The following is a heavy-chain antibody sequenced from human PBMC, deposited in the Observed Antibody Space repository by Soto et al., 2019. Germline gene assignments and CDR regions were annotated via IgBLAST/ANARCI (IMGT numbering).Heavy chain of an antibody. D-gene: IGHD4-17*01. CDR1: GFTVSSHY. CDR3: ATPVTRLISFDL. J-gene: IGHJ3*01. Sequence: PGGSLRLSCVASGFTVSSHYMTWVRQTPGKGLEWVSIIYASDSTFYADSVKGRFTISRDNSKNTVYLQLNSLRAEDTAVYYCATPVTRLISFDLWGKGRM. V-gene: IGHV3-53*01. CDR2: IYASDST.